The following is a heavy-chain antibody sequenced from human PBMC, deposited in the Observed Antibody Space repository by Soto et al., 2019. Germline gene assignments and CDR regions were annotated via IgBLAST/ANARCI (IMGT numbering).Heavy chain of an antibody. CDR2: IYYSGST. Sequence: QVQLQESGPGLVKPSETLSLTCTVSGGSISSYYWSWIRQPPGKGLEWIGYIYYSGSTNYNPSLKSRVTISVDTSKNPFSLKLRSVTAADTAAYYCARFNWYFDLWGRGTLVTVSS. CDR1: GGSISSYY. CDR3: ARFNWYFDL. J-gene: IGHJ2*01. V-gene: IGHV4-59*08.